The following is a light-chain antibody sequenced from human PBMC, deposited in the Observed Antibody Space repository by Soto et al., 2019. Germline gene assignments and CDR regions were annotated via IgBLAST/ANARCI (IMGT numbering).Light chain of an antibody. CDR2: GNS. J-gene: IGLJ1*01. CDR3: QSYDSSLSGSYV. V-gene: IGLV1-40*01. CDR1: SSNIGAGYD. Sequence: QPVLTQPPSVSGAPGQRVTISCTGSSSNIGAGYDVHWYQQLPGTAPKLLIYGNSNRPSGVPDRFSGSKSGTSASLAITGLQAEDEADHYCQSYDSSLSGSYVFGTGTKLTVL.